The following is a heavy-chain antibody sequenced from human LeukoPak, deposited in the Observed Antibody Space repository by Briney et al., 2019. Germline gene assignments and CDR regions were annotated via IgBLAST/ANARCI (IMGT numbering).Heavy chain of an antibody. D-gene: IGHD5-24*01. Sequence: PGGSLRLSCTATGFTFSIYWMHWVRQVPGKGPVWVSRIKSDGSSSNYTDAVKGRFTISRDNAKNTLYLQMNSLRVEDTAVYYCARGAWLPTLGLDYWGQGTLVTVSS. CDR3: ARGAWLPTLGLDY. J-gene: IGHJ4*02. CDR2: IKSDGSSS. V-gene: IGHV3-74*01. CDR1: GFTFSIYW.